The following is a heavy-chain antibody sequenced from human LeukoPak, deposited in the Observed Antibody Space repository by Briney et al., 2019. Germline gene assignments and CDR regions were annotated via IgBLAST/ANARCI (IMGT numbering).Heavy chain of an antibody. CDR1: GYTFISYY. V-gene: IGHV1-2*02. D-gene: IGHD5-12*01. CDR2: MNPNNGDT. J-gene: IGHJ4*02. Sequence: ASVKVSCKASGYTFISYYVNWVRQAPGQGLEWMGRMNPNNGDTNYARKFLGRVTMTGDTSISTAYMEMTRLRYDDSAVYFCARADAVETVTNIDFDYWGQGTRVTVS. CDR3: ARADAVETVTNIDFDY.